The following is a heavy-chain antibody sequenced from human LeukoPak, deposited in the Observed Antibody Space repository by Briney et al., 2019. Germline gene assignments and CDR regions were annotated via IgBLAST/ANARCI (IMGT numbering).Heavy chain of an antibody. D-gene: IGHD2-2*01. CDR3: ARGQHCSSTACYPARRYFDY. J-gene: IGHJ4*02. V-gene: IGHV4-34*01. Sequence: SETLSLTCGVSGGSFSNSYWTWIRQSPEKGLEWIGEINESGSINYAPTLKSRVTMLVDTSKKHFSLNLTSVTAADTAVYYCARGQHCSSTACYPARRYFDYWGQGTLVAVST. CDR2: INESGSI. CDR1: GGSFSNSY.